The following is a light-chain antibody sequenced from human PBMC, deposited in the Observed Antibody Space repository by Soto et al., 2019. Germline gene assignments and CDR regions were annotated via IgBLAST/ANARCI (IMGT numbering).Light chain of an antibody. J-gene: IGKJ3*01. CDR3: QQYSNSPPEFT. CDR2: GAS. Sequence: EIVLTQSPGTLSVSPGERVTLSCRASQSVSSNYLAWYQQRPGQAPRLLIFGASYRSTGIPYRFSGSGSGTDFTLTINRLEPEDFAVYYCQQYSNSPPEFTFGPGTKVDSK. V-gene: IGKV3-20*01. CDR1: QSVSSNY.